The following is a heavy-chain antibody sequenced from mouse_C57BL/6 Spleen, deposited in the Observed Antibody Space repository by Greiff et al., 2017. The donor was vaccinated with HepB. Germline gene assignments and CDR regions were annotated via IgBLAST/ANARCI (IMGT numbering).Heavy chain of an antibody. D-gene: IGHD1-1*01. V-gene: IGHV5-17*01. CDR2: ISSGSSTI. Sequence: EVKLVESGGGLVKPGGSLKLSCAASGFTFSDYGMHWVRQAPEKGLEWVAYISSGSSTIYYADTVKGRFTIFRDNAKNTLFLQMTSLRSEDTAMYYCARDYGSSLYAMDYWGQGTSVTVSS. CDR1: GFTFSDYG. CDR3: ARDYGSSLYAMDY. J-gene: IGHJ4*01.